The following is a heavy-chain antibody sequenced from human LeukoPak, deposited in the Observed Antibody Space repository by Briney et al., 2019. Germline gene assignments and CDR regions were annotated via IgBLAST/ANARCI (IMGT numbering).Heavy chain of an antibody. J-gene: IGHJ5*02. CDR2: ISGSGGTT. D-gene: IGHD3-10*01. Sequence: GSLRLSCAASGFTFSSYAMSWVRQAPGKGLEWVSTISGSGGTTYYADSVKGRFTISRDNSKNTLYLQMNSLRAEDTAVYYCAKDLWFGESNWFDPWGQGTLVTVSS. CDR3: AKDLWFGESNWFDP. V-gene: IGHV3-23*01. CDR1: GFTFSSYA.